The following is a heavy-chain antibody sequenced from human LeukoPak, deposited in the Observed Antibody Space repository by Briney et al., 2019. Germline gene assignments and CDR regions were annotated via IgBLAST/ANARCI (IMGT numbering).Heavy chain of an antibody. J-gene: IGHJ5*02. V-gene: IGHV3-74*01. CDR2: INSDGSST. Sequence: GGSLRLSCAASGFTFSSYWMHWVRQAPGKGLVWVSRINSDGSSTSYADSVKGRFTISRDNAKNTLYLQMNRLRAEDTAVYYCASHRVTIFGVVIPFDPWGQGTLVTVSS. D-gene: IGHD3-3*01. CDR3: ASHRVTIFGVVIPFDP. CDR1: GFTFSSYW.